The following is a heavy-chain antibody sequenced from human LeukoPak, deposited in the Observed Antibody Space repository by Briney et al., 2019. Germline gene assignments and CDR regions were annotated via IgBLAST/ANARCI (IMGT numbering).Heavy chain of an antibody. D-gene: IGHD2-15*01. J-gene: IGHJ4*02. CDR3: ARDSSLLGGPKYYFDY. CDR2: IWFDGSNK. Sequence: PGGSLRLSCAASGFTFSYYGMHWVRQAPGKWLEWVAVIWFDGSNKYYADSVKGRFTISRDNSKNMLSLQMNSLRAEETAVYYCARDSSLLGGPKYYFDYWGQGTLVTVSS. V-gene: IGHV3-33*01. CDR1: GFTFSYYG.